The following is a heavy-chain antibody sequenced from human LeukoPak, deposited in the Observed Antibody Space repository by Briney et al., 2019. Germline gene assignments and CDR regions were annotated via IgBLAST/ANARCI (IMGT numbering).Heavy chain of an antibody. V-gene: IGHV3-33*01. D-gene: IGHD6-13*01. CDR3: ASPPRAYSSSWYFDY. Sequence: GGSLRLSCAVSGFTFSSYGIHWVRQAPGKGLEWVAVIWYDGSNKYYADSVKGRFTISRDNSKNTLYLQMNSLRAEDTAVYYCASPPRAYSSSWYFDYWGQGTLVTVSS. J-gene: IGHJ4*02. CDR1: GFTFSSYG. CDR2: IWYDGSNK.